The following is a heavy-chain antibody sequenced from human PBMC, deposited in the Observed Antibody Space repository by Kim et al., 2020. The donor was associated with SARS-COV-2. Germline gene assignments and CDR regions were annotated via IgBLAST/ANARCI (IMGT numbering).Heavy chain of an antibody. V-gene: IGHV3-23*01. Sequence: GDSVKGRFTISRDNSKTTLYLQMNSLRAEDTAVYYCAKETYTMVRGGIDYWGQGTLVTVSS. CDR3: AKETYTMVRGGIDY. J-gene: IGHJ4*02. D-gene: IGHD3-10*01.